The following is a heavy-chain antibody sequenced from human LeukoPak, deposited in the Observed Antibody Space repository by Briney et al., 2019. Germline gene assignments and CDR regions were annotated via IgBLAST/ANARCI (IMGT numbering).Heavy chain of an antibody. CDR1: GFTFNNHW. V-gene: IGHV3-74*01. Sequence: PGGSLRLSCAASGFTFNNHWMHWVRQVPGKGLGWVSHIDNDVSNTIYADSVKARFTISRDNAKNTLYLQMNSLRAEDTAMYYCSRDRPHNWFDPWGQGTLVTVSS. CDR3: SRDRPHNWFDP. CDR2: IDNDVSNT. J-gene: IGHJ5*02.